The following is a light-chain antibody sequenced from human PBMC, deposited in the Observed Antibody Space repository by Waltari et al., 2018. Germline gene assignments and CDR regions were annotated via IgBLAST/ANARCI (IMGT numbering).Light chain of an antibody. V-gene: IGLV2-14*01. CDR1: SSDVGGYNY. CDR3: SSYTGRNSWV. CDR2: DVS. Sequence: QSALTQPASVSGSPGQSITISCPGTSSDVGGYNYVSWYKQPPGKAPELMIFDVSKRPSGVSHRFSASASGDTASLTISGLQADDEGDYYCSSYTGRNSWVFGGGTKLTVL. J-gene: IGLJ3*02.